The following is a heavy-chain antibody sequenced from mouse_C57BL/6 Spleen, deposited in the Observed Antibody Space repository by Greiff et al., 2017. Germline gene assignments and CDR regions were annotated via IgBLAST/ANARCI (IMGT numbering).Heavy chain of an antibody. CDR3: ARFLYGSSRYFDV. CDR2: IFPGSGST. J-gene: IGHJ1*03. V-gene: IGHV1-75*01. Sequence: VQLQQSGPELVKPGASVKISCKASGYTFTDYYINWVKQRPGQGLEWIGWIFPGSGSTYYNEKFKGKATLTVDKSSSTAYMLLSSLTYEDSAVYFCARFLYGSSRYFDVWGTGTTVTVSS. CDR1: GYTFTDYY. D-gene: IGHD1-1*01.